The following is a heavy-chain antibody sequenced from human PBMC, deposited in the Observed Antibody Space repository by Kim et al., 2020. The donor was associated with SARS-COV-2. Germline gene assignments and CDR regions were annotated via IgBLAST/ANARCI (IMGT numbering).Heavy chain of an antibody. D-gene: IGHD2-15*01. J-gene: IGHJ3*01. Sequence: GGSLRLSCGASGFTLSSHTMHWVRQAPGKGLEWVAAILFDGTSKFYADSVKGRFTVSRDNPKNTVFLQMNSLRPEDTSVYYCARDGRIVVPDEGALDVWGQGTLVSVSS. V-gene: IGHV3-30-3*01. CDR1: GFTLSSHT. CDR3: ARDGRIVVPDEGALDV. CDR2: ILFDGTSK.